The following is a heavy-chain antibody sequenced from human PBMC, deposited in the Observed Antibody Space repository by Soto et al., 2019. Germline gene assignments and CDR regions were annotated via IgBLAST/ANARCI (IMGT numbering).Heavy chain of an antibody. CDR1: GGTFSSYA. Sequence: ASVKVSCKASGGTFSSYAISWVRQAPGQGLEWMGGIIPIFGTANYAQKFQGRVTITADESTSTAYMELSSLRSEDTAVYYCARERDWDDYYDGSGYPTLDAFDIWGQGTMVTVSS. V-gene: IGHV1-69*13. CDR3: ARERDWDDYYDGSGYPTLDAFDI. J-gene: IGHJ3*02. D-gene: IGHD3-22*01. CDR2: IIPIFGTA.